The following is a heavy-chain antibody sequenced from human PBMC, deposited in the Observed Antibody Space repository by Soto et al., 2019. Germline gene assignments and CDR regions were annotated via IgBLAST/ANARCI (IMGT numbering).Heavy chain of an antibody. Sequence: PGGSLRLSCAASGFTVSSNYMSWVRQAPGKGLEWVSVIYSCGSTYYADSVKGRFTISRDNSKNTLYLQMNSLRAEDTAVYYCARDGGGSYYSGPFDYWGQGTLVTVSS. CDR3: ARDGGGSYYSGPFDY. V-gene: IGHV3-66*03. D-gene: IGHD1-26*01. CDR1: GFTVSSNY. J-gene: IGHJ4*02. CDR2: IYSCGST.